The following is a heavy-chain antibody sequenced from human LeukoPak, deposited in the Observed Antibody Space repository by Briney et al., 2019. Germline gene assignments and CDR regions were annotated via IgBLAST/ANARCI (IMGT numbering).Heavy chain of an antibody. D-gene: IGHD6-13*01. CDR2: ISGSSNTI. J-gene: IGHJ4*02. V-gene: IGHV3-48*01. CDR3: ARSCSSIFFDS. Sequence: PGGSLRLSCAASGFTFSSSNMNWVRQAPGKGLEWVSYISGSSNTIYYADSVKGRFTISRDNAKNSLYLQLNSLRAEDTAVYYCARSCSSIFFDSWGQGALVTVSS. CDR1: GFTFSSSN.